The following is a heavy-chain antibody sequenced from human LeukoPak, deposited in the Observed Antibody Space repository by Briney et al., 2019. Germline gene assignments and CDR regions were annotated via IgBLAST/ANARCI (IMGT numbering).Heavy chain of an antibody. CDR3: ARCSGWYYYYYMDV. CDR1: GYSISSGYY. J-gene: IGHJ6*03. Sequence: SQTLSLTCTVSGYSISSGYYWGWIRQPPGKGLEWIGSIYHSGSTYYNPSLKSRVTISVDTSKNQFSLKLSSVTAADTAVYYCARCSGWYYYYYMDVWGKGTTVTVSS. V-gene: IGHV4-38-2*02. CDR2: IYHSGST. D-gene: IGHD6-19*01.